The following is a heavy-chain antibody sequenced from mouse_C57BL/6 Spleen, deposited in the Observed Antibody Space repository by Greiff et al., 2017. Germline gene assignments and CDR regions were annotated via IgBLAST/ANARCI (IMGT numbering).Heavy chain of an antibody. J-gene: IGHJ1*03. CDR1: GYTFTSYW. CDR3: AICTVVGGLYYCG. V-gene: IGHV1-74*01. CDR2: IHPTDSDT. D-gene: IGHD1-1*01. Sequence: VKLQQPGAELVKPGASVKVSCKASGYTFTSYWMHWVKQRPGQGLEWIGRIHPTDSDTKYNQKFKGKATLTVDTSTSTAYMPLSSLTSEDSAVYDCAICTVVGGLYYCGRGTGTTVTVSS.